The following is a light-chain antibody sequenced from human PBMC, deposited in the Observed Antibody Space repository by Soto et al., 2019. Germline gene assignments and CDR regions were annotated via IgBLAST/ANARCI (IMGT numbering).Light chain of an antibody. CDR2: AAS. V-gene: IGKV1-12*01. CDR3: QQANSFPLT. CDR1: QGINSW. Sequence: DIQMTQSPSSVSASVGDRVTITCRASQGINSWLAWYQQQPGKAPKLLIYAASSLQSGVPSRFSGSGSGTDFTLTISSLQPEDFGTYYCQQANSFPLTFGPGTKVDIK. J-gene: IGKJ3*01.